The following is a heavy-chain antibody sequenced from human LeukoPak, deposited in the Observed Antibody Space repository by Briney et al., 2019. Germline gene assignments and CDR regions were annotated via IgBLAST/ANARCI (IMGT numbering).Heavy chain of an antibody. V-gene: IGHV4-34*01. CDR2: INHSGST. Sequence: SETLSLTCAVYGGSFSGYYWSWIRQPPGKGLEWIGEINHSGSTNYNPSLKSRVTISVDTSKNQSSLKLSSVTAADTAVYYCASPLGYCSSTSCTVSGNPNWFDPWGQGTLVTVSS. J-gene: IGHJ5*02. CDR1: GGSFSGYY. D-gene: IGHD2-2*01. CDR3: ASPLGYCSSTSCTVSGNPNWFDP.